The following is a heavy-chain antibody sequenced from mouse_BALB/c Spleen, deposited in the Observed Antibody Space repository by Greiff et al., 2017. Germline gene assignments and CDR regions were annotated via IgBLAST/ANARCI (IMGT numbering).Heavy chain of an antibody. Sequence: EVQLQQSGTVLARPGASVKMSCKASGYTFTSYWMHWVNQRPGQGLEWIGAIYPGNSDTSYNQKFKGKAKLTAVTSTSTAYMELSSLTNEDSAVYYCFYYYGSGFDYWGQGTTLTVSS. V-gene: IGHV1-5*01. CDR2: IYPGNSDT. CDR1: GYTFTSYW. D-gene: IGHD1-1*01. CDR3: FYYYGSGFDY. J-gene: IGHJ2*01.